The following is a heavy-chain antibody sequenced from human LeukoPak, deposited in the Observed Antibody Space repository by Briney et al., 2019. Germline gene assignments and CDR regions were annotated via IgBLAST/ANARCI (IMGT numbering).Heavy chain of an antibody. J-gene: IGHJ4*02. D-gene: IGHD6-19*01. Sequence: PSETLSLTCTVSGGSSSAYYYTWIRQPPGKGLEWIGLIYNSGSTNYNPPLKSRVIISADTSKNQFSLKLTSVTAADTAVYYCAREFSDWGQGTLVTVSS. CDR2: IYNSGST. CDR3: AREFSD. V-gene: IGHV4-59*01. CDR1: GGSSSAYY.